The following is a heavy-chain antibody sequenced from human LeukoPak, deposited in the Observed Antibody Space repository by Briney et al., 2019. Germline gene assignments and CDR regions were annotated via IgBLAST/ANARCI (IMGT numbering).Heavy chain of an antibody. V-gene: IGHV4-59*08. D-gene: IGHD3-3*01. CDR2: VYYSGST. Sequence: SETLSLTCTVSGGSISNYYWSWIRQPPGKGLEWIGCVYYSGSTNYNPSLKSRVTISVDTSKNQFSLKLSSVTATDTAVYYCARHVNDFWSGSENWFDPWGQGTLVTVSS. J-gene: IGHJ5*02. CDR1: GGSISNYY. CDR3: ARHVNDFWSGSENWFDP.